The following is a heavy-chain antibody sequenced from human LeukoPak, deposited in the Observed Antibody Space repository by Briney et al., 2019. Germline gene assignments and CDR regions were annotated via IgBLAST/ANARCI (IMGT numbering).Heavy chain of an antibody. J-gene: IGHJ4*02. CDR3: ARQWGRD. Sequence: GGSLRLSCAASGFTFTNSWMSWVRQAPGKGLEWVSVIYSGGSTYYADSVKGRFTISRDNPKNTLYLQMNSLRAEDTAVYYCARQWGRDWGQGTLVTVSS. V-gene: IGHV3-66*04. D-gene: IGHD7-27*01. CDR1: GFTFTNSW. CDR2: IYSGGST.